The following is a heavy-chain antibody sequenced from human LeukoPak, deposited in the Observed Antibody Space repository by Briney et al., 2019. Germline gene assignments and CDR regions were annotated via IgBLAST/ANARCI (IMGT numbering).Heavy chain of an antibody. J-gene: IGHJ3*02. Sequence: TSSETLSLTCTVSGYSISSGYYWGWIRQPPGKGLEWIGSIYHSGSTYYNPSLKSRVTISVDTSKNQFSLKLSSVTAADTAVYYCARDLVEGFGAFDIWGQGTMVTVSS. CDR1: GYSISSGYY. CDR3: ARDLVEGFGAFDI. CDR2: IYHSGST. D-gene: IGHD3-10*01. V-gene: IGHV4-38-2*02.